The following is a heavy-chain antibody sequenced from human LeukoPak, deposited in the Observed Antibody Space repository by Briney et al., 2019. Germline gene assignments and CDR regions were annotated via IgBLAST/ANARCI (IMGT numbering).Heavy chain of an antibody. J-gene: IGHJ6*03. Sequence: PSETLSLTCAVYGGSFGGYYWSWIRQPPGKGLEWIGEINHSGSTNYNPSLKSRVTISVDTSKNQFSLKLSSVTAADTAVYYCAREKGGSGYDLATYYYYYMDVWGKGTTVTVSS. CDR3: AREKGGSGYDLATYYYYYMDV. V-gene: IGHV4-34*01. CDR1: GGSFGGYY. D-gene: IGHD5-12*01. CDR2: INHSGST.